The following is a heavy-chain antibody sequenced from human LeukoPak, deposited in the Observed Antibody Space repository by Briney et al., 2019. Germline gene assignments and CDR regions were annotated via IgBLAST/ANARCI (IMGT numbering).Heavy chain of an antibody. V-gene: IGHV4-34*01. CDR3: ARGGRRGRYYYYYGMDV. CDR1: GGSFSGYY. D-gene: IGHD1-26*01. Sequence: SETLSLTCAVYGGSFSGYYWSWIRQPPGKGLEWIGEINHSGSTNYNPSLKSRVTISVDTSKNQFSLKLSSVTAADTAVYYCARGGRRGRYYYYYGMDVWGRGTTVTVSS. J-gene: IGHJ6*02. CDR2: INHSGST.